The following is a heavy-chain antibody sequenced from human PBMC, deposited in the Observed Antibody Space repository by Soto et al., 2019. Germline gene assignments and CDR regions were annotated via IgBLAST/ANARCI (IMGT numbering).Heavy chain of an antibody. CDR2: INPNADTT. J-gene: IGHJ4*02. CDR1: GNAFTSNS. Sequence: QVHLVQSGAEVRKPGASVKVSCRASGNAFTSNSMQWVRQAPGQGLEWMGIINPNADTTTYAQKFQGRVTMTRDTSTSTVYMELTSLRSEDTAVYYCARRGSGSNSDFWGQGTLVTVSS. V-gene: IGHV1-46*03. CDR3: ARRGSGSNSDF. D-gene: IGHD3-10*01.